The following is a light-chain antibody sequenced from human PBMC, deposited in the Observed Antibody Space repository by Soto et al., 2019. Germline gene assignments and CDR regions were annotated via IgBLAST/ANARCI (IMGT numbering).Light chain of an antibody. J-gene: IGKJ2*01. CDR2: KTS. Sequence: DIQMTQSPSTVSASVGGGITITCRASQSVRNWLAWFQQQPGKPPKLLIYKTSRLQTGVPSRFNGSGYGSDFTLTISSLQPDDFATYFCQQYNEFPLTFGQGTKLE. CDR1: QSVRNW. V-gene: IGKV1-5*03. CDR3: QQYNEFPLT.